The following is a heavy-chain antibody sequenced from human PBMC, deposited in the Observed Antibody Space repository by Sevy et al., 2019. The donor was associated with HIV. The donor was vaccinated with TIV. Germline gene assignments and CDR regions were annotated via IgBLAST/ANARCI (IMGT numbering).Heavy chain of an antibody. J-gene: IGHJ6*02. CDR1: GDSVSSSSST. D-gene: IGHD5-12*01. Sequence: KQSQTLSLTCAISGDSVSSSSSTWTWIRQSPSRGLEWLGRTYYRSKWYNDYAVSMKGRITINPDTSKNQFSLQLNSVTPGDTAVYYCARGYAGMDVWGQGTTVTVSS. CDR2: TYYRSKWYN. V-gene: IGHV6-1*01. CDR3: ARGYAGMDV.